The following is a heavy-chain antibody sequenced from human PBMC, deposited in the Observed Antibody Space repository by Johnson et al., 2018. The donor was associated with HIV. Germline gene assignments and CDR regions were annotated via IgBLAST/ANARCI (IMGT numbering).Heavy chain of an antibody. Sequence: VQLVESGGGLVQPGGSLRLSCAASGFTFSSYAMYWVRQAPGKGLVWVARIYSDGSDTAYADSVKGRFHISRDNAKKTLYLQMSSLRAEDTAVYYCARDLSRYIAVATFDAFDIWGQGTMVTVSS. D-gene: IGHD6-19*01. V-gene: IGHV3-74*03. CDR1: GFTFSSYA. CDR2: IYSDGSDT. J-gene: IGHJ3*02. CDR3: ARDLSRYIAVATFDAFDI.